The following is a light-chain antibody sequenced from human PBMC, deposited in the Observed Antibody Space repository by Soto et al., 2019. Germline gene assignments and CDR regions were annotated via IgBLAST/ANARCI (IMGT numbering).Light chain of an antibody. CDR1: QSVSSN. J-gene: IGKJ4*01. CDR3: QQYNNWPLLT. V-gene: IGKV3-15*01. Sequence: EIVMTQSPATLSVSPGERATLSCRASQSVSSNFVRSQQQPGRAPRLLLLCASTRATGIPAKFSGSGSGPAFTLTISSLQSEDFAVYYCQQYNNWPLLTFGGGTKVEIK. CDR2: CAS.